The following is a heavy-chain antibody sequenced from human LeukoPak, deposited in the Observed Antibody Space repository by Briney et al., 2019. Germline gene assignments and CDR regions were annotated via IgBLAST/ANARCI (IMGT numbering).Heavy chain of an antibody. Sequence: PGGSLRLSCAASGFTFSSYAMSWVRQAPGKGLEWVSAIVGSADNTYYADSVKGRFTISRDNSKSTLYLQMNSLRAEDTAVYYCARDASSYYDILTGYFDYWGQGTLVTVSS. CDR1: GFTFSSYA. CDR3: ARDASSYYDILTGYFDY. D-gene: IGHD3-9*01. CDR2: IVGSADNT. V-gene: IGHV3-23*01. J-gene: IGHJ4*02.